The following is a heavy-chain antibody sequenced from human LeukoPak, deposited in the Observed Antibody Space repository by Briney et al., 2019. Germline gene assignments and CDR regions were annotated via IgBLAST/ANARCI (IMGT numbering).Heavy chain of an antibody. CDR1: GYTFTSYY. CDR3: ARDQPASIAANYYYYYGMDV. CDR2: INPSGGST. V-gene: IGHV1-46*01. Sequence: GASVKVSCKASGYTFTSYYMHWVRQAPGQGLEWMGIINPSGGSTSYAQKFQGRVTMTRDTSTSTVYMELSSLRSGDTAVYYCARDQPASIAANYYYYYGMDVWGQGTTVTVSS. D-gene: IGHD6-13*01. J-gene: IGHJ6*02.